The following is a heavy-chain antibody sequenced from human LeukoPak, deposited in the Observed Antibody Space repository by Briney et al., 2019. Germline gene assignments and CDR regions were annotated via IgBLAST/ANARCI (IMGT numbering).Heavy chain of an antibody. D-gene: IGHD3-16*01. Sequence: SETLSLTCTVSGGSISSYHWSWIRQPPGKGLEWIGEINHSGSTNYNPSLESRVTISVDTSKNQFSLKLSSVTAADTAVYYCARVIWVRNWFDPWGQGTLVTVSS. CDR2: INHSGST. J-gene: IGHJ5*02. CDR1: GGSISSYH. V-gene: IGHV4-34*01. CDR3: ARVIWVRNWFDP.